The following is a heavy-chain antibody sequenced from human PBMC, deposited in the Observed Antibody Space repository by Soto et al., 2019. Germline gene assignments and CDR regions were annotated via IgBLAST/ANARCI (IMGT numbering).Heavy chain of an antibody. Sequence: ASVKVSCKASGYTFTGXYMHWVRQAPGQGLEWMGWINPNSGGTNYAQKFQGWVTMTRDTSISTAYMELSRLRSDDTAVYYCARGGSYYYYGMDVWGQGTTVTVSS. CDR1: GYTFTGXY. CDR2: INPNSGGT. D-gene: IGHD1-26*01. CDR3: ARGGSYYYYGMDV. V-gene: IGHV1-2*04. J-gene: IGHJ6*02.